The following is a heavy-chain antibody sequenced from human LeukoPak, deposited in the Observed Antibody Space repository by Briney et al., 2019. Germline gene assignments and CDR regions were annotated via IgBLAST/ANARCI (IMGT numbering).Heavy chain of an antibody. CDR2: IYYSGSP. CDR1: GASVTTSY. D-gene: IGHD3-10*01. CDR3: AREGYGSRSRDNWLDP. V-gene: IGHV4-59*02. Sequence: PSETLSLTCTVSGASVTTSYWSWLRQPPGKSPEWIGYIYYSGSPIYSPSLNIRVTISLDTSKNRFSLKLTSVTAADTAVYYCAREGYGSRSRDNWLDPWGQGTLVTVSS. J-gene: IGHJ5*02.